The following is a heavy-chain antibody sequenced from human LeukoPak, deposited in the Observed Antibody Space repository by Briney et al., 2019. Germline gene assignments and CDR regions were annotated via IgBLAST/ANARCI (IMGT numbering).Heavy chain of an antibody. D-gene: IGHD4-17*01. J-gene: IGHJ4*02. CDR2: INPNSGGT. CDR1: GYTFTGYY. Sequence: ASVKVSCKTSGYTFTGYYKHWVRQAPGQGLEWMGWINPNSGGTNYAQKFQGRVTMTRDTSISTAYMELSRLRSDDTAVYYCARGDDYGDYTGYYWGQGTLVTVSS. CDR3: ARGDDYGDYTGYY. V-gene: IGHV1-2*02.